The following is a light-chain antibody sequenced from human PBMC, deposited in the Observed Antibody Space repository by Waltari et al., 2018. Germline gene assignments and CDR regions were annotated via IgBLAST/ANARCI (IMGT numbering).Light chain of an antibody. V-gene: IGLV8-61*01. CDR1: SGSVSSTSH. Sequence: QTVVTQEPSLSVSPGGTVTLTCALSSGSVSSTSHPTWYQHTPGQPPRTLVYKGLSRSSGVPDRFSGSILGNTAALTITGAQADDESDYYCSMYMGSGVWVFGGGTKLTVL. J-gene: IGLJ3*02. CDR3: SMYMGSGVWV. CDR2: KGL.